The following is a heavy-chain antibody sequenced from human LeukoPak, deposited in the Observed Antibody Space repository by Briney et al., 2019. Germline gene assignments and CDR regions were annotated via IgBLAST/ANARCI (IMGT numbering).Heavy chain of an antibody. CDR3: ARGSSNFDY. V-gene: IGHV3-48*04. CDR2: ISSSGGPI. Sequence: GGSLRLSCAASGFTFNIFSMNWVRQAPGKGLEWLSYISSSGGPIYYADSVKGRFTISRDNAKNSLYLQMNSLRAEDTAVYYCARGSSNFDYWGQGTLVTVSS. J-gene: IGHJ4*02. CDR1: GFTFNIFS. D-gene: IGHD6-13*01.